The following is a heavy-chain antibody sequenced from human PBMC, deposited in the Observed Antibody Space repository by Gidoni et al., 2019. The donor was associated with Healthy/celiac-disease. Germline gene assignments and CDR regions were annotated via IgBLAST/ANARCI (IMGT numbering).Heavy chain of an antibody. CDR3: ARDDGYSSSWSPVDFDY. Sequence: EVQLVESGGGLVQPGGSLRLSCAASGFTFSSYSMNWVRQAPGKGLEWVSYISSSSSTIYYADSVKGRFTISRDNAKNSLYLQMNSLRAEDTAVYYWARDDGYSSSWSPVDFDYWGQGTLVTVSS. CDR2: ISSSSSTI. D-gene: IGHD6-13*01. J-gene: IGHJ4*02. CDR1: GFTFSSYS. V-gene: IGHV3-48*01.